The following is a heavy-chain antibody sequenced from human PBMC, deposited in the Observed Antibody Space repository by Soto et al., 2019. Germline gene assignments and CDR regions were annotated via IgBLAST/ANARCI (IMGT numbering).Heavy chain of an antibody. CDR3: ARVLFSYYYYTMDV. CDR1: GFTFSSNS. D-gene: IGHD2-15*01. CDR2: VSSSNSYI. J-gene: IGHJ6*02. Sequence: GSLRLSCTASGFTFSSNSVNWVRQAPGKGLEWLSCVSSSNSYIYYADSVKGRFTISRDNAKNSLYLQMNSLRAEDTAVYYCARVLFSYYYYTMDVWDQGTTVTVSS. V-gene: IGHV3-21*01.